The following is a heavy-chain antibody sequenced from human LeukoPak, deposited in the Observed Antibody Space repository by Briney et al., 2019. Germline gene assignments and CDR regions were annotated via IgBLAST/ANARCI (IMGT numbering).Heavy chain of an antibody. CDR1: GFTFDYYA. CDR2: ISGGGKST. J-gene: IGHJ4*02. CDR3: IRPSLQDGSGAYYFDY. Sequence: GGSLRLSCAASGFTFDYYAMNWVRQAPGRGMEWVSTISGGGKSTYYGDSVKGRFTISRDNSKNTLHLQMNSLKTEDTAIYYCIRPSLQDGSGAYYFDYWGQGTPVTVSS. V-gene: IGHV3-23*01. D-gene: IGHD1-1*01.